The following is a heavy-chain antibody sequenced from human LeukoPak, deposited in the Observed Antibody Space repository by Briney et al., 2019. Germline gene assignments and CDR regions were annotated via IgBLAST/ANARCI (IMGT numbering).Heavy chain of an antibody. CDR3: ARDRIVGVERPVDV. D-gene: IGHD1-26*01. Sequence: PSETLSLTCTVFGGSISSSSCHWGWIRQSPGKGLEWIGNIYYGGSTYYNPSLQSRVTISVDTSKNQFSLKLGSVTAADTAVYYCARDRIVGVERPVDVWGQGTTVTVSS. J-gene: IGHJ6*02. V-gene: IGHV4-39*02. CDR1: GGSISSSSCH. CDR2: IYYGGST.